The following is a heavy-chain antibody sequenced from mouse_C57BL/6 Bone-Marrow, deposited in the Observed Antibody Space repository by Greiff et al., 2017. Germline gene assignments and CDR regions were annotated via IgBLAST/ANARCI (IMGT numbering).Heavy chain of an antibody. CDR1: GYTFTSYW. CDR2: IDPNSGGT. D-gene: IGHD2-5*01. J-gene: IGHJ4*01. Sequence: QVQLQQPGAELVKPGASVKLSCKASGYTFTSYWMHWVKQRPGRGLEWIGRIDPNSGGTKYNEKFKSKATLTVDKPSSTAYTQLSSLTSEDSAFYYCAREEALTYYSNYGAMDYWDQGTSVTVSS. V-gene: IGHV1-72*01. CDR3: AREEALTYYSNYGAMDY.